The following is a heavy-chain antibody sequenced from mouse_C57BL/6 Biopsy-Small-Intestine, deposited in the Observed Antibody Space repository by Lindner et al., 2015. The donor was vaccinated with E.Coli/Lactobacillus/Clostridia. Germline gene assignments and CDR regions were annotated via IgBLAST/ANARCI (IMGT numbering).Heavy chain of an antibody. V-gene: IGHV1-82*01. CDR3: ARSSYYGSPYFDY. J-gene: IGHJ2*01. CDR1: GYAFSSSW. Sequence: VQLQESGPELVKPGASVKISCKASGYAFSSSWMNWVKQRPGKGLEWIGRIYPGDGDTNYNGQFKGKATLTADKSSSTAYMQLSSLTSEDSAVYFCARSSYYGSPYFDYWGQGTTLTVSS. CDR2: IYPGDGDT. D-gene: IGHD1-1*01.